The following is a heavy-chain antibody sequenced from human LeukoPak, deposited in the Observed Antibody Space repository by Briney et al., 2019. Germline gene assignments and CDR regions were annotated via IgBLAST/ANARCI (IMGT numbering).Heavy chain of an antibody. CDR1: GFTVSSNY. Sequence: HPGGSLRLSCAASGFTVSSNYMSWVRQAPGKGLEWVSVIYSGGSTYYADSVKGRFTISRDNSKNTLYLQMNSLRAEDTAVYYCARIYVGDFDYWGQGTLVTVSS. D-gene: IGHD5/OR15-5a*01. J-gene: IGHJ4*02. V-gene: IGHV3-53*01. CDR3: ARIYVGDFDY. CDR2: IYSGGST.